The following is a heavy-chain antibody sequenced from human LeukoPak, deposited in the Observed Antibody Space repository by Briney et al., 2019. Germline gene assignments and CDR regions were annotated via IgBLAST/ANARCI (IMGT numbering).Heavy chain of an antibody. J-gene: IGHJ4*02. D-gene: IGHD6-19*01. CDR2: IYYSGST. V-gene: IGHV4-39*07. CDR3: ARVHSGWYHY. CDR1: GGSISSSSYY. Sequence: SETLSLTCTVSGGSISSSSYYWGWIRQPPGKGLEWIGSIYYSGSTNYNPSLKSRVTISVDTSKNQFSLKLSSVTAADTAVYYCARVHSGWYHYWGQGTLVTVSS.